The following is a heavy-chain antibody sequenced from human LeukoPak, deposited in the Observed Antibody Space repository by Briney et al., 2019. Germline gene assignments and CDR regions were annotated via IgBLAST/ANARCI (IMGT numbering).Heavy chain of an antibody. D-gene: IGHD1-26*01. CDR3: ARQPYMLGAYYFDY. V-gene: IGHV4-59*08. CDR2: IFYSGST. CDR1: GGSMSSYY. J-gene: IGHJ4*02. Sequence: PSETLSLTCTVSGGSMSSYYWSWIRQPPGEGLEWIGYIFYSGSTNYNPSLKSRVTLSVDTSKNQFSLKLGSVTAADTAVYYCARQPYMLGAYYFDYWGQGTLVTVSS.